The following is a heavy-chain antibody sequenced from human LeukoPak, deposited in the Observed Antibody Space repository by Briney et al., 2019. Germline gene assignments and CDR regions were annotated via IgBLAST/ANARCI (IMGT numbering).Heavy chain of an antibody. Sequence: SQTLSLTCAISGDSVSSKSVSWSWIRQSPSGGLEFLGRTRYRSTWMTFYSLFVQSRMTINSNTSRNHVSLRLNSVTPEDTALYYCVRDFNWGFDYWGQGTLVTVSS. CDR2: TRYRSTWMT. D-gene: IGHD7-27*01. J-gene: IGHJ4*02. V-gene: IGHV6-1*01. CDR1: GDSVSSKSVS. CDR3: VRDFNWGFDY.